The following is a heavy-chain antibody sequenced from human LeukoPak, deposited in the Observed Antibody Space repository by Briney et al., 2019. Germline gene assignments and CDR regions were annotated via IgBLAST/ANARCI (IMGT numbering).Heavy chain of an antibody. J-gene: IGHJ6*03. D-gene: IGHD1-7*01. CDR2: ISSSGSTI. CDR1: GFTFSDYY. V-gene: IGHV3-11*01. CDR3: ARVRITGTTGYYYYMDV. Sequence: GGSLRLPCAASGFTFSDYYMSWIRQAPGKGLEWVSYISSSGSTIYYADSVKGRFTISRDNAKNSLYLQMNSLRAEDTAVYYCARVRITGTTGYYYYMDVWGKGTTVTVSS.